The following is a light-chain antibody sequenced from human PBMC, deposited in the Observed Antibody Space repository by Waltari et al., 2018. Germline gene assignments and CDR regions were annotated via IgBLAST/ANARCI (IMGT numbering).Light chain of an antibody. Sequence: DIQMTQSPSSLSASVGDRVTITCRASQSISSFLNWYQQKPGKAPNLLIYAASSLQSGVPSRVSGSGSGTDFTLTISSLQPEDFATYYCQQSYSTVRTFGQGTKVEIK. CDR2: AAS. V-gene: IGKV1-39*01. CDR3: QQSYSTVRT. CDR1: QSISSF. J-gene: IGKJ1*01.